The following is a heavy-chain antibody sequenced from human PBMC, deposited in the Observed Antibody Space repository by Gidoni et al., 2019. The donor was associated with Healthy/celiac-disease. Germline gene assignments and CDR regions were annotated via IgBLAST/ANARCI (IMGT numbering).Heavy chain of an antibody. Sequence: QVQLQESGPGLVKPSETLSLTCTVSGGSVSSGSYYWSWIRQPPGKGLEWIGYIYYSGSTNYNPSLKSRVTISVDTSKNQCSLKLSSVTAADTAVYYCARGRIVGERGIDYWGQGTLVTVSS. CDR2: IYYSGST. J-gene: IGHJ4*02. CDR3: ARGRIVGERGIDY. CDR1: GGSVSSGSYY. V-gene: IGHV4-61*01. D-gene: IGHD1-26*01.